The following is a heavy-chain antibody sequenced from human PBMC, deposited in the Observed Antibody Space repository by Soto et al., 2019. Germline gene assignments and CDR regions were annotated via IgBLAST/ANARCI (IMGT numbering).Heavy chain of an antibody. D-gene: IGHD5-12*01. Sequence: QVQLVQSGAEVKKPGASVKVSCKASGYTFTSYAMHWVRQAPGQRLEWMGWINAGNGNTKYSQKFQGRVTITRDTSASTAYMELSSLRSEDMAVYYCARDRWSGYDYFDYWGQGTLVTVSS. CDR3: ARDRWSGYDYFDY. CDR1: GYTFTSYA. J-gene: IGHJ4*02. V-gene: IGHV1-3*01. CDR2: INAGNGNT.